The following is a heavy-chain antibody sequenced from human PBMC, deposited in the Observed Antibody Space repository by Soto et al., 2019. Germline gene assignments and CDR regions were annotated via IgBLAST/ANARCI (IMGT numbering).Heavy chain of an antibody. D-gene: IGHD2-21*02. J-gene: IGHJ4*02. Sequence: GGSLRLSCETSGFTFSKYAMIWVRQAPGKGQEWVSGITGSGLTIEHSASVKGRFTISRDNSKNTVYLQMNSLRAEDTAIYYCAKDDVSGDGLWLVSDWGQGTPVTVSS. V-gene: IGHV3-23*01. CDR2: ITGSGLTI. CDR3: AKDDVSGDGLWLVSD. CDR1: GFTFSKYA.